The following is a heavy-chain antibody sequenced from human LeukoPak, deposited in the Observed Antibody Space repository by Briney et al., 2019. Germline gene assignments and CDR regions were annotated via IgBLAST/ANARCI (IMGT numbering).Heavy chain of an antibody. D-gene: IGHD2-21*01. CDR2: INQDVSEE. J-gene: IGHJ5*02. CDR3: ARASRDCGGSDCYSWYDP. CDR1: GFTFITYW. V-gene: IGHV3-7*01. Sequence: SRGSLRLSCAASGFTFITYWMTWVRQAAEKGLEWVANINQDVSEERYVESVKGRFTICRDNAKQSLYLQMNRLRADDTAVYYCARASRDCGGSDCYSWYDPWGQGTLVTVSS.